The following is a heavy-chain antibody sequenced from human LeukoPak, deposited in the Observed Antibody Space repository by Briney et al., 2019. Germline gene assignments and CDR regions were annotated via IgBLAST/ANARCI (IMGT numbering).Heavy chain of an antibody. CDR2: ISSSSSYI. CDR3: ASMIVATKYYFDY. J-gene: IGHJ4*02. D-gene: IGHD5-12*01. V-gene: IGHV3-21*01. Sequence: GGSLRLSCAASGFTVSSNYMSWVRQAPGKGLEWVSSISSSSSYIYYADSVKGRFTISRDNAKNSLYLQMNSLRAEDTAVYYCASMIVATKYYFDYWGQGTLVTVSS. CDR1: GFTVSSNY.